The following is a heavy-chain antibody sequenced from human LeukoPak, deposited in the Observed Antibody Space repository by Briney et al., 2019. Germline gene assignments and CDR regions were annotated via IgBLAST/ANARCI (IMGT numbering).Heavy chain of an antibody. J-gene: IGHJ4*02. D-gene: IGHD6-13*01. V-gene: IGHV3-74*01. CDR1: GFTFSSYW. CDR3: ARDSSIAAAGTRLFDY. CDR2: INSDGSST. Sequence: GESLRLSCAASGFTFSSYWMHWVRQAPGKGLVWVSRINSDGSSTSYADSVKGRFTISRDNAKNTLYLQMNSLRAEDTAVYYCARDSSIAAAGTRLFDYWGQGTLVTVSS.